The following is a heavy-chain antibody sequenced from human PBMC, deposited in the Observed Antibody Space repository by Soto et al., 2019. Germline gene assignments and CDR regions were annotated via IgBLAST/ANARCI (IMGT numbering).Heavy chain of an antibody. Sequence: SVKVSCKASGGTFSSYTISWVRQAPGQGLEWMGRIIPILGIANYAQKFQGRVTITADKSTSTAYMELSSLRSEDTAVYYCARSGVAAQGWFDPWGQGTLVTVSS. J-gene: IGHJ5*02. V-gene: IGHV1-69*02. CDR3: ARSGVAAQGWFDP. D-gene: IGHD2-15*01. CDR1: GGTFSSYT. CDR2: IIPILGIA.